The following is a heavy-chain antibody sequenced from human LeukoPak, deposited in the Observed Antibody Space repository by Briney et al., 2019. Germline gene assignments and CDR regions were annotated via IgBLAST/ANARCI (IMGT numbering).Heavy chain of an antibody. CDR2: VKGDGRTT. V-gene: IGHV3-74*01. CDR3: ATGHSYGYDY. J-gene: IGHJ4*02. CDR1: GLTFSDFW. Sequence: PGGSLRLSCAASGLTFSDFWMHWVRQPPGKGLVWVALVKGDGRTTIYADSVKGRFTISRDNAKNTLYLQMNSLSADDSGVYYCATGHSYGYDYWGQGVLVTVSS. D-gene: IGHD5-18*01.